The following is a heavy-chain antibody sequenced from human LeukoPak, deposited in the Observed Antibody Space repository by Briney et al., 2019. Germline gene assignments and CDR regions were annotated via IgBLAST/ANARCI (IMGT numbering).Heavy chain of an antibody. Sequence: ASVKASCKASGYTFTGYYMHWVRQAPGQGLEWMGWINPNSGGTNYAQKFQGRVTMTRDTSISTAYMELSSLRSEDTAVYYCARDRRIAARQSKGNWFDPWGQGTLVTVSS. CDR2: INPNSGGT. CDR1: GYTFTGYY. J-gene: IGHJ5*02. V-gene: IGHV1-2*02. D-gene: IGHD6-6*01. CDR3: ARDRRIAARQSKGNWFDP.